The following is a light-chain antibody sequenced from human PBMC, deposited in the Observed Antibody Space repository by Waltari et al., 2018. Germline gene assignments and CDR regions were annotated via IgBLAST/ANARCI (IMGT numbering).Light chain of an antibody. J-gene: IGKJ3*01. CDR3: QQFGTSPPTG. Sequence: EIVFTQSPGTLSLSPGERATLSCRASQTIYNKYLAWYQQKSGQAPRLLIYGASSRATGIPDRFSGSGSGTDFTLTISRLEPEDFAVYFCQQFGTSPPTGFGPGTRLDVK. CDR2: GAS. V-gene: IGKV3-20*01. CDR1: QTIYNKY.